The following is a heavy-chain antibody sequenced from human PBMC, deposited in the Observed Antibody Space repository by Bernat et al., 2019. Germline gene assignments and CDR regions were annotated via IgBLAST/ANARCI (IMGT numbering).Heavy chain of an antibody. CDR3: ARIQQNYGDYVGFDY. V-gene: IGHV2-70*04. CDR1: GFSLTTRGMR. D-gene: IGHD4-17*01. J-gene: IGHJ4*02. Sequence: QVTLKESGPALVKPTQTLTLTCTFSGFSLTTRGMRVSWIRQPPGKALEWLARIDWDDDKYYSTSLKTRLTISKDTSKNQVVLTMTNMDPVDTATYYCARIQQNYGDYVGFDYWGQGTLVTVSS. CDR2: IDWDDDK.